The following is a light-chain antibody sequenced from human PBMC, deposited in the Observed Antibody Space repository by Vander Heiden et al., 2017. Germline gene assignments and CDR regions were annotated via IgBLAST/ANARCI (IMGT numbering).Light chain of an antibody. CDR2: EVS. CDR3: SSYTSSSTLNVV. V-gene: IGLV2-14*01. J-gene: IGLJ2*01. Sequence: QSALTQPASASGSPAQSLTTSCTGTSSDVGAYNYVSCYQQHPGKAPKLMIYEVSNRPSGVSNRFSGSKSGNTASLTIAGLQAEDEADYYCSSYTSSSTLNVVFGGGTKLTVL. CDR1: SSDVGAYNY.